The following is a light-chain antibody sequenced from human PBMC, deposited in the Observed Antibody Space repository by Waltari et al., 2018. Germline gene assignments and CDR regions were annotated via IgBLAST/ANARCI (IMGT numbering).Light chain of an antibody. CDR2: DVN. J-gene: IGLJ2*01. Sequence: QSALTQPRSVSGSPGQSVTISCTGTSSDVGGYNYVSSYQQHPGNAPKLMIYDVNKRPGKAPKLMISDVNKRPSGVPDRFSGSKSGNTASLTISGLQAEDEADYYCCSYAGTYTYVFGGGTKLTVL. CDR1: SSDVGGYNY. CDR3: CSYAGTYTYV. V-gene: IGLV2-11*01.